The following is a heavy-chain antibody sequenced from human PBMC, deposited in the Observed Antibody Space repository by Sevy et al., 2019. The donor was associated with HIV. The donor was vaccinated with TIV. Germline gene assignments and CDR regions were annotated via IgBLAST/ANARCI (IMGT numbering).Heavy chain of an antibody. V-gene: IGHV1-24*01. CDR2: FDPEDGER. CDR3: ATTREYYQGKSGYFDY. D-gene: IGHD2-15*01. J-gene: IGHJ4*02. CDR1: GYTLTQLS. Sequence: ASVKVSCKVSGYTLTQLSMHWVRQAPGKGLEWMGSFDPEDGERIYAQKFQGRITMTEDTSKDIAYMDLSSLKSDDTAVYYCATTREYYQGKSGYFDYWGQGALVTVSS.